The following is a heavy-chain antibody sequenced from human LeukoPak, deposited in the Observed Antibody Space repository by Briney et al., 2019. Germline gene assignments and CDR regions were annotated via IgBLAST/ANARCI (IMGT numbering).Heavy chain of an antibody. CDR3: ARWSGQQLVLDY. D-gene: IGHD6-13*01. CDR1: GGSISSYY. V-gene: IGHV4-59*08. J-gene: IGHJ4*02. Sequence: SETLSLTCTVSGGSISSYYGSWIRQPPGEGLEWIGYIYYSGSTNYNPSLKSRVTISVDTSKNQFSLKLSSVTAADTAVYYCARWSGQQLVLDYWGQGTLVTVSS. CDR2: IYYSGST.